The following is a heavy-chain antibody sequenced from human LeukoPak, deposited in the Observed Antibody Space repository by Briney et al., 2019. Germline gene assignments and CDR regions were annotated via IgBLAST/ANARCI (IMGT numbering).Heavy chain of an antibody. V-gene: IGHV3-74*01. CDR3: ASPSREYSTSGYFDY. J-gene: IGHJ4*02. CDR1: GFTFSSYS. CDR2: ISTDGGTT. D-gene: IGHD6-6*01. Sequence: GGSLRLSCAASGFTFSSYSMNWVRQAPGRGLVWVSRISTDGGTTVYADSVKGRFTISRDNAKNTLYLEMNSLRAEDTAVYFCASPSREYSTSGYFDYWGQGTLVTVSS.